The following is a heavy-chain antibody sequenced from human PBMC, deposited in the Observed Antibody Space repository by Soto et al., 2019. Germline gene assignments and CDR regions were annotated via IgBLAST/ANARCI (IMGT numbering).Heavy chain of an antibody. J-gene: IGHJ6*02. Sequence: GGSLRLSCAASGVSVTTNYMIWVRQAPGKGLEWVGFIRSKAYGGTTEYAASVKGRFTISRDDSKSIAYLQMNSLKTEDTAVYYCTRDLDHSGYCRGGSCYYYGKDVWGQGTTVTVSS. CDR2: IRSKAYGGTT. CDR3: TRDLDHSGYCRGGSCYYYGKDV. D-gene: IGHD2-15*01. CDR1: GVSVTTNY. V-gene: IGHV3-49*04.